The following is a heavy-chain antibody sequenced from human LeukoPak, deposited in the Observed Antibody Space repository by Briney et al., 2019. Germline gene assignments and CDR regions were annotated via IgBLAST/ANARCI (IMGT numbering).Heavy chain of an antibody. V-gene: IGHV3-30*18. CDR1: GFMFSNYA. CDR2: ISYDGSNK. D-gene: IGHD3-10*02. CDR3: AKDLSGVCSY. Sequence: PGGSLRLSCAASGFMFSNYAMNWVRQAPGKGLEWVAVISYDGSNKYYADSVKGRFTISRDNSKNTLYLQMNSLRAEDTAVYYCAKDLSGVCSYWGQGTLVTVSS. J-gene: IGHJ4*02.